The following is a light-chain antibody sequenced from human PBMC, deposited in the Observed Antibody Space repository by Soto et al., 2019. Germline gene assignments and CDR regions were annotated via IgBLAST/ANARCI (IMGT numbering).Light chain of an antibody. J-gene: IGKJ2*01. CDR1: QDIDSY. Sequence: DIQMTQSPSSLSASVGDRVTITCRASQDIDSYLNWYQQKPGKAPNLLIYGASSLHSGVPSRFSGSRSGTDFTLTISSLQPEDFATYYCQQSYSSPPYTFGQGTKLEI. CDR3: QQSYSSPPYT. CDR2: GAS. V-gene: IGKV1-39*01.